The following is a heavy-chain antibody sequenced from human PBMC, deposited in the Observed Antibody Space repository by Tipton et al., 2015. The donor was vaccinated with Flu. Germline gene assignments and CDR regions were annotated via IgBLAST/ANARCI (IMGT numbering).Heavy chain of an antibody. CDR1: GFTFSGYW. CDR2: INSDGRTT. J-gene: IGHJ4*02. V-gene: IGHV3-74*01. CDR3: TRGSSFDY. Sequence: SLRLSCAASGFTFSGYWMHWVRQAPEKGLMWVAHINSDGRTTRYADSVKGRFTVSRDNARNTLYLQMNSLTAEGTAVYYCTRGSSFDYRGQGTLVTVSS. D-gene: IGHD6-6*01.